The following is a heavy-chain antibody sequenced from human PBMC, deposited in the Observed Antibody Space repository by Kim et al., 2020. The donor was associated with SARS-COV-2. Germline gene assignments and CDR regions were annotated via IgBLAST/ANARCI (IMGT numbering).Heavy chain of an antibody. CDR3: ATVVVIKGVYYFDY. Sequence: SPSFQGHVTISADKSISTAYLQWSSLKASDTAMYYCATVVVIKGVYYFDYWGQGTLVTVSS. D-gene: IGHD3-22*01. J-gene: IGHJ4*02. V-gene: IGHV5-10-1*01.